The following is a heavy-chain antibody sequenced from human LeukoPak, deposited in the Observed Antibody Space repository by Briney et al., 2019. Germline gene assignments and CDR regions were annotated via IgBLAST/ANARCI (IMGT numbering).Heavy chain of an antibody. Sequence: YTSRSTNYNPSLKSRVTMSVDTSKNQFSLRLSSVTAADTAVYYCARHNYYDSSGYYPLGYWGQGTLVTVSS. CDR2: YTSRST. CDR3: ARHNYYDSSGYYPLGY. J-gene: IGHJ4*02. D-gene: IGHD3-22*01. V-gene: IGHV4-4*07.